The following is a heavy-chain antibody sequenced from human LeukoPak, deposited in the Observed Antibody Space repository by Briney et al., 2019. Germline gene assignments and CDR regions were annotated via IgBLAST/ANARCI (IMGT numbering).Heavy chain of an antibody. CDR3: ARAIAAVLDC. Sequence: SETLSLTCTVSGGSISSSSYYWGWIRQPPGKGLEWIGSIYYSGSTYYNPSLKSRVTISVDTSKNQFSLKLSSVTAADTAVYYCARAIAAVLDCWGQGTLVTVSS. J-gene: IGHJ4*02. D-gene: IGHD6-13*01. CDR2: IYYSGST. V-gene: IGHV4-39*07. CDR1: GGSISSSSYY.